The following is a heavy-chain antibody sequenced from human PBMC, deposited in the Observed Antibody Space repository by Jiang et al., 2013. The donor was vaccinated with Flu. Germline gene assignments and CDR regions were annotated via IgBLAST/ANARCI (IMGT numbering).Heavy chain of an antibody. D-gene: IGHD1/OR15-1a*01. CDR3: ARGPEQIDY. Sequence: GAEVKKPGASVKVSCKSSGYSFTDYYMHWVRQAPGQGLEWLALINPNNDYTTYAQKFQGRVTMTRDSSTSTAYMQLNNLKSEDTAVYYCARGPEQIDYWGQGTLVTVSS. J-gene: IGHJ4*02. CDR2: INPNNDYT. CDR1: GYSFTDYY. V-gene: IGHV1-46*01.